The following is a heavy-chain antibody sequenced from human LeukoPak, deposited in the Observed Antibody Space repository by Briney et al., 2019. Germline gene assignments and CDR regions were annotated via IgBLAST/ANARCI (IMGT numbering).Heavy chain of an antibody. D-gene: IGHD5-18*01. CDR1: GFTFSSYA. J-gene: IGHJ4*02. CDR3: ATPVTNSYGFDY. Sequence: GGSLRLSCAASGFTFSSYAMHWVRQAPGKGLEWVAVISYDGSNKYYADSVKGRFTISRDNSKNTLYLQMNSLRAEDMAVYYCATPVTNSYGFDYWGQGTLVTVSS. V-gene: IGHV3-30*04. CDR2: ISYDGSNK.